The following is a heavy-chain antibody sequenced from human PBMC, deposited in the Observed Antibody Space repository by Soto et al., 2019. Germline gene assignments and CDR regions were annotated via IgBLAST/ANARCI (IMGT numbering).Heavy chain of an antibody. V-gene: IGHV4-31*03. CDR3: ARDLPIDDFWSGYGYYGMDV. CDR1: GGSISSGGYY. J-gene: IGHJ6*02. D-gene: IGHD3-3*01. Sequence: SETLSLTCTVSGGSISSGGYYWSWIRQHPGKGLEWIGYIYYSGSTYYNPSLKSRVTISVDTSKNQFSLKLSSVTAADTAVYYCARDLPIDDFWSGYGYYGMDVWGQGTTVTVSS. CDR2: IYYSGST.